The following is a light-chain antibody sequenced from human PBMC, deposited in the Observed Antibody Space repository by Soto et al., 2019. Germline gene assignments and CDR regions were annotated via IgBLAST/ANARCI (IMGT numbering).Light chain of an antibody. CDR1: QNINNY. Sequence: DIPMTQSPSSLSSSLGDRVTISCRASQNINNYLNWYQQEQGKAPKILIYAATRLQSGVPSRFSGSGSGTEFTLIISNLQPGDFATDYCQQSFNSPYTFGLGTKLEIK. CDR2: AAT. CDR3: QQSFNSPYT. V-gene: IGKV1-39*01. J-gene: IGKJ2*01.